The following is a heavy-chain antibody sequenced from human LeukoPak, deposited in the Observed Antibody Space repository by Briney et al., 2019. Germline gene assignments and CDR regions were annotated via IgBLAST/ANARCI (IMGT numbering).Heavy chain of an antibody. D-gene: IGHD3-3*01. Sequence: SETLSLTCNVSGGPISSYYWSWIRQPPGKGLEWIGYMYYSGNTNYNPSLKSRVTMSVDTSKNQLSLRLSSVTAADTAVYYCARDRVTIFGVVTIGSFDYWGQGTLVTVSS. CDR2: MYYSGNT. CDR1: GGPISSYY. J-gene: IGHJ4*02. V-gene: IGHV4-59*12. CDR3: ARDRVTIFGVVTIGSFDY.